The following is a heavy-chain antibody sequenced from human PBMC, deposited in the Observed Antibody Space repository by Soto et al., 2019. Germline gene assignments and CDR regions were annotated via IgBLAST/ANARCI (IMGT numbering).Heavy chain of an antibody. CDR3: AKDGIAWH. J-gene: IGHJ4*02. Sequence: EVQLVESGGGVVQPGGSLRLSCTASGFTFGDYTMHWVRQAPGKGLEWVSLITWDGISIEYADSVRGRFTISRDNSKNSLYLQMNGLRHEDTAFYYCAKDGIAWHWGQGTLVTVSS. CDR2: ITWDGISI. D-gene: IGHD2-15*01. CDR1: GFTFGDYT. V-gene: IGHV3-43*01.